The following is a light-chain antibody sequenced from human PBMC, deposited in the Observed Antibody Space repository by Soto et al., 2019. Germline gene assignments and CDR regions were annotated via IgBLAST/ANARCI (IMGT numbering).Light chain of an antibody. Sequence: QSVLTQPPSVSGALRQRVTISCSGSSSNIGANFDVHWFQHLPGTAPKLLIYGTTKRPSGVPDRFSGSKSGTSASLAITGLQAEDEADYYCQSYDSSLSGVMFGGGTKLTVL. CDR1: SSNIGANFD. CDR2: GTT. J-gene: IGLJ3*02. CDR3: QSYDSSLSGVM. V-gene: IGLV1-40*01.